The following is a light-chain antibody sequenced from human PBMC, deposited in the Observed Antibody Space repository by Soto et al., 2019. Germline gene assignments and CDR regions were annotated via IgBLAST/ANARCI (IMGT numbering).Light chain of an antibody. Sequence: DIQMTQSPSTLSGSVGDRVTITCRASHTISSWLAWYQQTPGKAPKLLIYMLSTLTSGVPSRFSGIGSGTEFTLTISSLQPDDFATYYCQHNNSYSEAFGQGTKVDIK. CDR1: HTISSW. CDR3: QHNNSYSEA. CDR2: MLS. V-gene: IGKV1-5*03. J-gene: IGKJ1*01.